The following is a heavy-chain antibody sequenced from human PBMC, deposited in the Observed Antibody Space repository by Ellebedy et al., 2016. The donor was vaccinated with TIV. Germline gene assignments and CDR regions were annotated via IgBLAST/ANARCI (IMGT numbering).Heavy chain of an antibody. V-gene: IGHV3-7*03. Sequence: GESLKISCAASGFTVSDHWLTLVRQAPGKGLRWVANINKDGIVNLYEDSVKGRFSISRDYANNSLYLQINSLRAEDTAVYCCARTGYGYHGMDVWGQGTTVTVSS. CDR1: GFTVSDHW. CDR2: INKDGIVN. D-gene: IGHD5-12*01. J-gene: IGHJ6*02. CDR3: ARTGYGYHGMDV.